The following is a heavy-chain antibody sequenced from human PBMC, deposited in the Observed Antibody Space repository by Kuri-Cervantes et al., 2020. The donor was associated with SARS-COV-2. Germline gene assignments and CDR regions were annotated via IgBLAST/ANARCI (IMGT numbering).Heavy chain of an antibody. CDR2: INPNSGGA. J-gene: IGHJ3*02. Sequence: ASVKVSCKASGYPFTGFYLHWVRQTPGQGLEWMGWINPNSGGANYAQKFQGRVTMTRDTSISTAYMELSRLRSDDTAVYYCARDLGPNSSSWQFDIWGQGTMVTVSS. CDR3: ARDLGPNSSSWQFDI. CDR1: GYPFTGFY. D-gene: IGHD6-13*01. V-gene: IGHV1-2*02.